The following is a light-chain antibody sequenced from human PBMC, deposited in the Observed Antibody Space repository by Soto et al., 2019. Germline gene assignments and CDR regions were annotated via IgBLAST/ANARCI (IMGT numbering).Light chain of an antibody. CDR1: QSISSW. V-gene: IGKV1-5*01. J-gene: IGKJ1*01. CDR2: DAS. Sequence: DIQMTQSPSTLSESVGDRVTITCRASQSISSWLAWYQQKPGEAPKLLIYDASSLESGVPSRFSGSGSGTEFTLTISSLQPDDFATYYCQQYNSYWTFGQGTKV. CDR3: QQYNSYWT.